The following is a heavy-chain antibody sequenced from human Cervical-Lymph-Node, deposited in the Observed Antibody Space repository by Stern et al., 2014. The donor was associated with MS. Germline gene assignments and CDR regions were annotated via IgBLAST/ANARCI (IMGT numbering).Heavy chain of an antibody. Sequence: VQLVESGTEVKKPGASVKVSCKASGYTFTSYGISWVRQVPGQGLEWMGWITTHNGNKDYTQKVQDRVTLTTDTSTNTAYMELRSLRSDDTAVYYCARSSSWYFDYWGRGTLVTVSS. V-gene: IGHV1-18*01. CDR3: ARSSSWYFDY. D-gene: IGHD6-13*01. CDR2: ITTHNGNK. J-gene: IGHJ4*02. CDR1: GYTFTSYG.